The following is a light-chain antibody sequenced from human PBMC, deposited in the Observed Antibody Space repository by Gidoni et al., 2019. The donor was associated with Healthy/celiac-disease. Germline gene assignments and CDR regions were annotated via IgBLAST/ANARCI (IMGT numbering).Light chain of an antibody. J-gene: IGKJ2*01. CDR1: QSVSSY. CDR2: DAS. CDR3: QQRSNWPKYT. V-gene: IGKV3-11*01. Sequence: EIMLTQSPATLSLSPGERATLSCRASQSVSSYLAWYQQKPGPAPRLLIYDASNRATGIPARFSGSGSGTDFTLTISSLEPEDFAVYYCQQRSNWPKYTFGQGTKLEIK.